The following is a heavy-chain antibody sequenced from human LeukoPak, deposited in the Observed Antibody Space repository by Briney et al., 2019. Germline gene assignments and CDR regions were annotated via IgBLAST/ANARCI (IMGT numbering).Heavy chain of an antibody. V-gene: IGHV1-2*02. Sequence: GASVKVSCKASGYTFTGYYMHWVRQAPGQGLEWMGWINPNSGGTNYAQKFQGRVTMTRDTSISTAYMELSRLRSDDTAVYYCAREGALRYFGWLLYPPDYWGQGTLVTVSS. J-gene: IGHJ4*02. D-gene: IGHD3-9*01. CDR3: AREGALRYFGWLLYPPDY. CDR2: INPNSGGT. CDR1: GYTFTGYY.